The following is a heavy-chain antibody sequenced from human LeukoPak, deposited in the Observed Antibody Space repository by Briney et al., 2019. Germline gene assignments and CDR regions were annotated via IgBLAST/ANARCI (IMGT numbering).Heavy chain of an antibody. CDR3: ARVGIPAEAFDI. CDR1: GYSISSGYY. J-gene: IGHJ3*02. V-gene: IGHV4-38-2*02. CDR2: IYHSGST. Sequence: PSETLSLTCTVSGYSISSGYYWGWIRQPPGKGLEWIGSIYHSGSTYYNPSLKSRVTISVDTSKNQFSLKLSSVTAADTAVYYCARVGIPAEAFDIWGQGTMVTVSS.